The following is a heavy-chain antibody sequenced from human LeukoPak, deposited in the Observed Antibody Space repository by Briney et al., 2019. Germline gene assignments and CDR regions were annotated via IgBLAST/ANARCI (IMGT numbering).Heavy chain of an antibody. J-gene: IGHJ4*02. D-gene: IGHD5-18*01. CDR2: MHSNGNT. CDR3: VRLQKEVTYRAYYFNY. Sequence: SETLSLTCTVSGGSISSDYWSWIRQPPGKGLEDIGFMHSNGNTNYNPSLRSRVTMSIDTSQDQFSLKLSSVTAADTAVYYCVRLQKEVTYRAYYFNYWGQGTLVTVSS. CDR1: GGSISSDY. V-gene: IGHV4-4*09.